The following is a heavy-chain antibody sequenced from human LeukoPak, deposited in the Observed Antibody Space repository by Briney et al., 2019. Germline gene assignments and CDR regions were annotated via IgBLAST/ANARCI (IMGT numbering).Heavy chain of an antibody. CDR2: IYYSGST. CDR1: GGSISSYY. V-gene: IGHV4-59*01. J-gene: IGHJ3*02. Sequence: SETLSLTCTVSGGSISSYYWSWIRQPPGKGLEWIGYIYYSGSTNYNPSLKSRVTISVDTSKNQFSLKLSSVTAADTAVYYCTFNLGSGSYAFDIWGQGTMVTVSS. D-gene: IGHD3-10*01. CDR3: TFNLGSGSYAFDI.